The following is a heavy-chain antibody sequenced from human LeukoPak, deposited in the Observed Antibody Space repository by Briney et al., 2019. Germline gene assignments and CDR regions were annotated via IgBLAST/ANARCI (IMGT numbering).Heavy chain of an antibody. Sequence: SETPSLTCTVSGGSISSGGYYWSWIRQHPGKGLEWIGYIYYSGSTYYNPSLKSRVTISVDTSKDQFSLKLSSVTAADTAVYYCARGKRGYSYGPYFDYWGQGTLVTVSS. CDR1: GGSISSGGYY. V-gene: IGHV4-31*03. CDR3: ARGKRGYSYGPYFDY. CDR2: IYYSGST. D-gene: IGHD5-18*01. J-gene: IGHJ4*02.